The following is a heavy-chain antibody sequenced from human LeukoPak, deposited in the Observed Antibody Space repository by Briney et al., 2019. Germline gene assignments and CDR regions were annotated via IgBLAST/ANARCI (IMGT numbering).Heavy chain of an antibody. CDR2: INSDGSST. V-gene: IGHV3-74*01. J-gene: IGHJ5*02. Sequence: GGSLRLSCSAPGFTFSSYWMHWVRQAPGKGLVWVSHINSDGSSTAYADSVKGRFTISRDNAKNTLYLQMNSLRGEDTAVYYCARSDWFDPWGQGTLVTVSS. CDR1: GFTFSSYW. CDR3: ARSDWFDP.